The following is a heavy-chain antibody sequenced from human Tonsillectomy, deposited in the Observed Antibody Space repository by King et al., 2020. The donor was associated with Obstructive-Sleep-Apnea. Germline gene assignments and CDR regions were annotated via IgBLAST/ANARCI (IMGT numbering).Heavy chain of an antibody. D-gene: IGHD6-13*01. CDR3: ARGSGAADVNWFDP. J-gene: IGHJ5*02. V-gene: IGHV4-34*01. Sequence: VQLQQWGAGLLKPSETLSLSCAVYGGSFSDYYWSWIRQPPGKGLEWIGEINHSGSTNYNASLKSRVTISVDLSKKQFSLKLTSVTAADTAVYYCARGSGAADVNWFDPWGQGALVTVSS. CDR2: INHSGST. CDR1: GGSFSDYY.